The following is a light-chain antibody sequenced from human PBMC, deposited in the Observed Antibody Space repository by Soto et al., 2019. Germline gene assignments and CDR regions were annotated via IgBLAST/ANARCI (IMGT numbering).Light chain of an antibody. V-gene: IGLV2-14*01. Sequence: QSALTQPASVSGSPGQSITISCTGTSSDVGGYNYVSWYQQHPGTAPKLMIYDVSNRPSGVSNCFSGSKSGNTASLTISGLQAEDEADYYCSSYTSSIVVFGGGTKLTVL. J-gene: IGLJ2*01. CDR3: SSYTSSIVV. CDR1: SSDVGGYNY. CDR2: DVS.